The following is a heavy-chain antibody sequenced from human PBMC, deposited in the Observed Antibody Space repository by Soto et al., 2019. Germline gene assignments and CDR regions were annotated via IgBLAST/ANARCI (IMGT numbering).Heavy chain of an antibody. CDR2: INWNSDKV. J-gene: IGHJ4*02. CDR1: GFNFGNYA. V-gene: IGHV3-9*01. Sequence: VVLVESGGGLVQPGRSLRLSCAVSGFNFGNYAMHWVRQAPGKGLEWVAAINWNSDKVAYAGSVVGRSTIFRDSAKNSLHLQMNDLTTEDTAFYYCAKDKGGTPYYIDSWGQGILVTVSS. D-gene: IGHD6-25*01. CDR3: AKDKGGTPYYIDS.